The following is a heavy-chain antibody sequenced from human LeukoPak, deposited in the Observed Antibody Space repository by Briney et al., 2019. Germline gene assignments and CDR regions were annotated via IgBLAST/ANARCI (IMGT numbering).Heavy chain of an antibody. CDR2: INPSGGST. J-gene: IGHJ4*02. V-gene: IGHV1-46*01. D-gene: IGHD1-26*01. CDR3: ARDRSGSSSPEGPWYYFDY. CDR1: GYTFTSYD. Sequence: GASVKVSCKASGYTFTSYDINWVRQAPGQGLEWMGIINPSGGSTSYAQKFQGRVTMTRDTSTSTVYMELSSLRSEDTAVYSCARDRSGSSSPEGPWYYFDYWGQGTLVTVSS.